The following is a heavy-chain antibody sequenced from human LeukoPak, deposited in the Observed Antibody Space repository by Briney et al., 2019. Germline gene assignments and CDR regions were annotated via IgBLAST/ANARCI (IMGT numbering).Heavy chain of an antibody. J-gene: IGHJ6*03. V-gene: IGHV1-8*01. CDR3: ARGRRSSSWSSYYYYYYMDF. D-gene: IGHD6-13*01. CDR2: MNPNSGNT. CDR1: GYTFTSYD. Sequence: ASVKVSCKASGYTFTSYDINWVRQATGQGLEWMGWMNPNSGNTGYAQKFQGRVTMTRNSSISTAYMELSSLRSEDTAVYYCARGRRSSSWSSYYYYYYMDFWGQGTTVTVSS.